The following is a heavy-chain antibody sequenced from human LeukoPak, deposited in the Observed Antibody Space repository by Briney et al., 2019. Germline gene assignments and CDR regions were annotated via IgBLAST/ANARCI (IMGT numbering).Heavy chain of an antibody. J-gene: IGHJ4*02. D-gene: IGHD5-12*01. CDR2: ISGGGTT. Sequence: PGGSLRLSCSASGFTFNNYVMHWVRQAPGKGLEWVSAISGGGTTYYADSVKGRFTISRDNSKNTLFLQMNSLRAEDTAVYYCAKDREGLSSGYDLEYFDYWGQGTLVTVSS. V-gene: IGHV3-23*01. CDR3: AKDREGLSSGYDLEYFDY. CDR1: GFTFNNYV.